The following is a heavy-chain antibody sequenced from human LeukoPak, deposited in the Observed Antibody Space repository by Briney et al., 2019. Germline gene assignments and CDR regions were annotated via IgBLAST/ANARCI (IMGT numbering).Heavy chain of an antibody. CDR1: GYSFTSYW. CDR3: ARHLGYCSSTSCQEGVDY. D-gene: IGHD2-2*01. Sequence: RGESLKISCKGSGYSFTSYWIGWVRQMPGKGLEWMGIIYPGDSDTRYSPSFQGQVTISADKSISTAYLQWSSLKASDTAMYYCARHLGYCSSTSCQEGVDYWGQGTLVTVSS. V-gene: IGHV5-51*01. CDR2: IYPGDSDT. J-gene: IGHJ4*02.